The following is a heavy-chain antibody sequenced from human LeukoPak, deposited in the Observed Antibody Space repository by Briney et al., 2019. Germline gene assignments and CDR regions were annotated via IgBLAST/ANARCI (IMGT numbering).Heavy chain of an antibody. CDR1: GFTFSSYS. CDR2: ISSSSSMI. V-gene: IGHV3-48*02. J-gene: IGHJ4*02. Sequence: GGSLRLSCAASGFTFSSYSMNWVRQAPGKGLEWVSYISSSSSMIYYADSVKGRFTISRDNAKNSLYLQMKSLRDEDTAIYYCAKDGVLVRGVITPLGYWGQGTLVTVSS. D-gene: IGHD3-10*01. CDR3: AKDGVLVRGVITPLGY.